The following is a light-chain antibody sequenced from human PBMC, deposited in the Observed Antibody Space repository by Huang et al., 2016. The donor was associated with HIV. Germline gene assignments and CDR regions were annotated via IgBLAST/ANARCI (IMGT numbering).Light chain of an antibody. J-gene: IGKJ5*01. CDR2: GAS. Sequence: EIVMTQSPATLSVSPGEGATLSCRASQSVSSNLAWYQQKPGQAPGLLIYGASTRATGIPARFSGGGSGTDFTLTISSLQSEDFALYYCQQYNNWPPTTFGQGTRLEIK. CDR1: QSVSSN. CDR3: QQYNNWPPTT. V-gene: IGKV3-15*01.